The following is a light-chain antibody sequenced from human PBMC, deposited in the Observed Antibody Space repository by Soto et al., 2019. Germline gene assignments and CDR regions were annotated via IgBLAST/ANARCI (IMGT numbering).Light chain of an antibody. CDR2: GAS. CDR1: QSVSSSY. V-gene: IGKV3-20*01. J-gene: IGKJ4*01. CDR3: QQYVSSPLN. Sequence: EIVLTQSPGTLSLSPGERATLSCRASQSVSSSYLAWYQQKPGQAPRLLIYGASSRATGIPDRFSGSGSGTDFTLTISRLEPEEFAVYYCQQYVSSPLNFGGGTKVEIK.